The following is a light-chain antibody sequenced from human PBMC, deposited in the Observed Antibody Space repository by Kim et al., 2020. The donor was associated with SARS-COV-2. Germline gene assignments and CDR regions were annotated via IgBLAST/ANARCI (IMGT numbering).Light chain of an antibody. J-gene: IGLJ3*02. V-gene: IGLV1-47*01. CDR1: SSNIGSNY. Sequence: QRVTISCSGSSSNIGSNYVYWYQQLPGTAPKVLIYRNNQRPSGVPDRFSASKSGTSASLAISGLRSEDEAEYSCAAWDDRLSGWVFGGGTKVTVL. CDR3: AAWDDRLSGWV. CDR2: RNN.